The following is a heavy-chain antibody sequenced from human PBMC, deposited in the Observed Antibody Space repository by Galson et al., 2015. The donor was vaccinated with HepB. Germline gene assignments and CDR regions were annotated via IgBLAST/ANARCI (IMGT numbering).Heavy chain of an antibody. CDR2: ISSSSSYT. V-gene: IGHV3-11*06. Sequence: SLRLSCAASGFTFSDYYMSWIRQAPGKGLEWVSYISSSSSYTNYADSVKGRFTISRDNAKNSLYLQMNSLRAEDTAVYYCARDLRYCTNGVCYTKAFDIWGQGTMVTVSS. CDR3: ARDLRYCTNGVCYTKAFDI. J-gene: IGHJ3*02. D-gene: IGHD2-8*01. CDR1: GFTFSDYY.